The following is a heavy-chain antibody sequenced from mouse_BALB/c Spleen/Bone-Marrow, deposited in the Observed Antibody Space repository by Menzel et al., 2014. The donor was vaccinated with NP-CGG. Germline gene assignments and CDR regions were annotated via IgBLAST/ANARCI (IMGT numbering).Heavy chain of an antibody. V-gene: IGHV1-69*02. D-gene: IGHD2-3*01. CDR3: ARAQRDGYYYAMDY. Sequence: QVQLQQSGAELVKPGAPVKLSCKASGYTFTSYWMNWVKQRPGRGLVWIGRIDPSDSENHYNQKFKDKATLTVDKSSSTAYIQRSSLTSEDSAVYYWARAQRDGYYYAMDYWGQGTSVTVSS. J-gene: IGHJ4*01. CDR1: GYTFTSYW. CDR2: IDPSDSEN.